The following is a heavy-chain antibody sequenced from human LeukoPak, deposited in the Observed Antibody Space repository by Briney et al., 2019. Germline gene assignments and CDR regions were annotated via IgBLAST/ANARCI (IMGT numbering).Heavy chain of an antibody. CDR1: GGTFSSYA. CDR3: ARGEAIEMATIDPYYFDY. J-gene: IGHJ4*02. CDR2: IIPILGIA. Sequence: SVKVSCKASGGTFSSYAISWVRQAPGQGLEWMGRIIPILGIANYAQKFQGRVTITADKSTSTAYMELSSLRSEDTAVYYCARGEAIEMATIDPYYFDYWGPGTLVTVSS. D-gene: IGHD5-12*01. V-gene: IGHV1-69*04.